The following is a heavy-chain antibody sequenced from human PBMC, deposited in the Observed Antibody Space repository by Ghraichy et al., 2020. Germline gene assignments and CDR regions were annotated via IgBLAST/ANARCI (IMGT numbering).Heavy chain of an antibody. Sequence: SETLSLTCTVSGDSISSFYWSWIRQPPGKGLEWIGYIYYSGSTNYNPSLKSRVTISVETSKNQFSLKLSSVTAADTAFYYYAREAGIIGTNRYFDYWGQGTLVTVSS. CDR3: AREAGIIGTNRYFDY. CDR2: IYYSGST. J-gene: IGHJ4*02. CDR1: GDSISSFY. D-gene: IGHD1-14*01. V-gene: IGHV4-59*01.